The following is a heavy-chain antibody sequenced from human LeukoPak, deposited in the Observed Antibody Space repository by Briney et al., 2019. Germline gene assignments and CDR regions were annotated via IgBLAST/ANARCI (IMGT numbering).Heavy chain of an antibody. CDR3: ARDDGQGEARNAFDV. CDR2: IRRSSDAI. CDR1: GFTFSLYS. V-gene: IGHV3-48*01. J-gene: IGHJ3*01. Sequence: GSLRLSCAASGFTFSLYSMNWVRQAPGKGLEWLSYIRRSSDAINYADSVKGRFIVSRDNARGSLFLQMNSLRAEDTAVYYCARDDGQGEARNAFDVWGQGTVVTVSS. D-gene: IGHD3-16*01.